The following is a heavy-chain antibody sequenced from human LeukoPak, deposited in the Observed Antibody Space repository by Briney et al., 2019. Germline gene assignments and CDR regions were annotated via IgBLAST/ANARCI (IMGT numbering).Heavy chain of an antibody. CDR1: GFTFSSYS. CDR2: ISSSSSYI. D-gene: IGHD5-18*01. V-gene: IGHV3-21*01. Sequence: PGGSLRLSCAASGFTFSSYSMNWVRQAPGKGLEWVSSISSSSSYIYYADSVKGRFTISRDNAKNSLYLQMNSPRAEDTAVYYCARSYTAMVMVDYWGQGTLVTVSS. CDR3: ARSYTAMVMVDY. J-gene: IGHJ4*02.